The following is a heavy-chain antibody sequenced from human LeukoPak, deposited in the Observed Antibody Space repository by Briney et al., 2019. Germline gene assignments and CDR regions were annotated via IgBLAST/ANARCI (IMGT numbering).Heavy chain of an antibody. J-gene: IGHJ4*02. CDR2: IYYSGRT. CDR1: GGSISSNSYY. D-gene: IGHD5-24*01. CDR3: ARHRRDGYNSEPGSFDY. Sequence: SETLSLTCTVSGGSISSNSYYWGWIRQPPGKGLEWTGSIYYSGRTYDNPPLKSRITISVDTSKNQFSLKLNSVTAADTAVYYCARHRRDGYNSEPGSFDYWGQGALVTVSS. V-gene: IGHV4-39*01.